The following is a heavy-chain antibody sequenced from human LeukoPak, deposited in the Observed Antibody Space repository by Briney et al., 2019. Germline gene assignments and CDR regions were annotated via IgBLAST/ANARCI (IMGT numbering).Heavy chain of an antibody. Sequence: GGSLRLSCAASGFTFSSYSMNWVRQAPGKGLEWVSYISSSSSTIYYVDSVKGRFTISRDNAKNSLYLQMNSLRDEDTAVYYCARDQSRPYCTNGVCIYYYYYGMDVWGQGTTVTVSS. CDR2: ISSSSSTI. CDR3: ARDQSRPYCTNGVCIYYYYYGMDV. V-gene: IGHV3-48*02. D-gene: IGHD2-8*01. CDR1: GFTFSSYS. J-gene: IGHJ6*02.